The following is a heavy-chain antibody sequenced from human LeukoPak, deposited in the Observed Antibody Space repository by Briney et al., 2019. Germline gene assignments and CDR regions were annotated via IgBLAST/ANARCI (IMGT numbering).Heavy chain of an antibody. CDR2: INHSGST. Sequence: PSETLSLTCTVSGGSISSGGYYWSWIRQPPGKGLEWIGEINHSGSTNYNPSLKSRVTISVDTSKNQFSLKLSSVTAADTAVYYCARGVLSNPYYFDYWGQGTLVTVPS. D-gene: IGHD2/OR15-2a*01. J-gene: IGHJ4*02. CDR3: ARGVLSNPYYFDY. CDR1: GGSISSGGYY. V-gene: IGHV4-34*01.